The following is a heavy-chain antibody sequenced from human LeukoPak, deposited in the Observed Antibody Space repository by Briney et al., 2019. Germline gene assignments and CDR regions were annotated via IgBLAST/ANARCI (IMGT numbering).Heavy chain of an antibody. V-gene: IGHV4-39*01. Sequence: SETLSLTCTVAGGSLTSSGYYWGWTRQSPGKGLEWIGDIYYSGSTYYNPSLKSRVTISVDTSKNQFSLKLNSVTAADTAVYYCASYWGAGDVTYYFDYWGQGTLVTVSS. J-gene: IGHJ4*02. D-gene: IGHD2-21*01. CDR3: ASYWGAGDVTYYFDY. CDR1: GGSLTSSGYY. CDR2: IYYSGST.